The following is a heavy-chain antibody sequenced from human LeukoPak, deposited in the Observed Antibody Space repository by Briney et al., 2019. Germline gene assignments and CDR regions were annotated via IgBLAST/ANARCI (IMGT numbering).Heavy chain of an antibody. CDR1: GGTFSSYA. Sequence: EASVKVSCKASGGTFSSYAISWVRQAPGQGLEWMGGIIPIFGTANYAQKFQGRVTITADESTSTAYMELSSLRSDDTAVYYCARDQGWLQSEFDYWGQGTLVTVSS. D-gene: IGHD5-24*01. CDR2: IIPIFGTA. CDR3: ARDQGWLQSEFDY. V-gene: IGHV1-69*01. J-gene: IGHJ4*02.